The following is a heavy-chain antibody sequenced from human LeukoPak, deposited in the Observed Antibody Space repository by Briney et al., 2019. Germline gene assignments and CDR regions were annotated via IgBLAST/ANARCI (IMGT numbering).Heavy chain of an antibody. CDR2: IRWNSGSI. D-gene: IGHD3-9*01. J-gene: IGHJ4*02. V-gene: IGHV3-9*01. CDR3: AKPGRYFDWLSSPFDY. CDR1: GFTFDDYA. Sequence: PGGSLRLSCAASGFTFDDYAMHWVRQAPGKGLEWVSGIRWNSGSIGYADSVKGRFTISRDNAKNSLYLQMNSLRAEDTALYYCAKPGRYFDWLSSPFDYWGQGTLVTVSS.